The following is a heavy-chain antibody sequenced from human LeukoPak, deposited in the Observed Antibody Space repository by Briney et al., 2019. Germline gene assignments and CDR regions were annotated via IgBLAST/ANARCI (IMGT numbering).Heavy chain of an antibody. CDR1: GYNFTNYG. D-gene: IGHD3-22*01. J-gene: IGHJ3*02. V-gene: IGHV5-51*01. Sequence: GESLKISCKGSGYNFTNYGIGWVRQMPGKGLEWMGIIYPADSDTRYSPSFQGQVTISADKSISTAYLQWSSLKASDTAMYYCVGPHYDSSGYYYGGAFDIWGQGTMVTVSS. CDR2: IYPADSDT. CDR3: VGPHYDSSGYYYGGAFDI.